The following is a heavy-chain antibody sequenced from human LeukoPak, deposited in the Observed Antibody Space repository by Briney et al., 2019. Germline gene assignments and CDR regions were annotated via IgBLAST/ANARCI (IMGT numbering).Heavy chain of an antibody. Sequence: GASVKVSCKASGGTFSSYAISWVRQAPGQGLEWMGGIIPIFGTANYAQKFQGRVTITTDESTSTAYMELSSLRSEDTAVYYCAGAPDCSSTSCYMDPWGQGTLVTASS. J-gene: IGHJ5*02. CDR3: AGAPDCSSTSCYMDP. CDR1: GGTFSSYA. CDR2: IIPIFGTA. V-gene: IGHV1-69*05. D-gene: IGHD2-2*02.